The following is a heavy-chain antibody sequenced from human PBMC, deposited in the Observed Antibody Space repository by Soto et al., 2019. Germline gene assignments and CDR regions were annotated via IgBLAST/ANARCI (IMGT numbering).Heavy chain of an antibody. CDR2: IYPGDSDT. V-gene: IGHV5-51*01. J-gene: IGHJ5*02. Sequence: GESLKISCKGSGYSFTSYWIGWVRQMPGKGLEWMGIIYPGDSDTRYSPSFQGQVTISADKSISTAYLQWSSLKASDTAMYYCARLDIVVVPGSSWFDPWGQGTLVTVSS. D-gene: IGHD2-2*03. CDR1: GYSFTSYW. CDR3: ARLDIVVVPGSSWFDP.